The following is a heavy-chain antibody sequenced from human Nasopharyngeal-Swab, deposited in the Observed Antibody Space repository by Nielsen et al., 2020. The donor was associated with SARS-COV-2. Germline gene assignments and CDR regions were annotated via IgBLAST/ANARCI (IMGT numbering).Heavy chain of an antibody. V-gene: IGHV3-21*01. J-gene: IGHJ3*02. Sequence: GGSLRLSWAASGSTLSSHSMNWVRQAPGKGLEWVSSISSSSTYIYYADSVKGRFTISRDNAKNSLFLQMNSLSAEDTAVYYCARGEYSSSSGAFDIWGQGTMVTVSS. D-gene: IGHD6-6*01. CDR3: ARGEYSSSSGAFDI. CDR2: ISSSSTYI. CDR1: GSTLSSHS.